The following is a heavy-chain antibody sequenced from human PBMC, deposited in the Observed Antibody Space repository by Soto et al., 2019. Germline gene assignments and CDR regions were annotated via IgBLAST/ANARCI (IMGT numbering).Heavy chain of an antibody. Sequence: EVQLVESGGGLVKPGGSVRLSCEASGFTFTSDSMTWVPQAPGKGLEWVSSISSHGRDIFYADSVKGRFTISRDNAKDSLHLKMNSLTGEDSAVYYCARGAALAGKLDLWGQGTLVTVSS. D-gene: IGHD6-19*01. V-gene: IGHV3-21*06. CDR3: ARGAALAGKLDL. CDR2: ISSHGRDI. J-gene: IGHJ4*02. CDR1: GFTFTSDS.